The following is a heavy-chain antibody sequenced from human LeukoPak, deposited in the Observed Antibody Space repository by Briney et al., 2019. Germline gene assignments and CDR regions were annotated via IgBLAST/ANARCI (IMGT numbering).Heavy chain of an antibody. CDR1: GGTFSSYA. V-gene: IGHV1-69*06. J-gene: IGHJ5*02. CDR3: AREGSYGPKGRPNWFDP. D-gene: IGHD5-18*01. Sequence: ASVKVSCKASGGTFSSYAISWVRQAPGQGLEWMGGIIPIFCTANYAQKFQGRVTITADKSTSTAYMEMSSLRSEDTAVYYCAREGSYGPKGRPNWFDPWGQGTLVTVSS. CDR2: IIPIFCTA.